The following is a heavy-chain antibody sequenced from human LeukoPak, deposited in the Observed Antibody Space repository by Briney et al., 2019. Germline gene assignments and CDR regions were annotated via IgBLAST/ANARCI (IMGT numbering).Heavy chain of an antibody. D-gene: IGHD6-6*01. V-gene: IGHV3-21*01. J-gene: IGHJ4*02. CDR2: ISSSSSYI. CDR3: AASIAARSAPSGY. Sequence: GGSLRLSCAASGFTFSSYSMNWVRQAPGKGLEWVSSISSSSSYIYYADSVKGRFTISRDNAKNSLYLQMNSLRAEDTAVYYCAASIAARSAPSGYWGQGTLVTVSS. CDR1: GFTFSSYS.